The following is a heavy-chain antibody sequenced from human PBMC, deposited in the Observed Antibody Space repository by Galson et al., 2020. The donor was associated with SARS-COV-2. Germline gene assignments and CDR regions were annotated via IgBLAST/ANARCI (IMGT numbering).Heavy chain of an antibody. CDR3: AREGLFVLREHAFDI. Sequence: SETLSLTCTVSGGSISSGGYYWSWIRQHQAKGLEWIGYTYYSGSTYYNPSLQSRVTISVDTSKNQFSLKLSSVTAADTAVYYCAREGLFVLREHAFDIWGQGTMVTVSS. J-gene: IGHJ3*02. CDR2: TYYSGST. V-gene: IGHV4-31*03. D-gene: IGHD1-1*01. CDR1: GGSISSGGYY.